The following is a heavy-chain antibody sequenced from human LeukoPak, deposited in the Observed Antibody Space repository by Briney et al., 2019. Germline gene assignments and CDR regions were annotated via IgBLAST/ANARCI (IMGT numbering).Heavy chain of an antibody. CDR2: INHSGST. V-gene: IGHV4-34*01. J-gene: IGHJ2*01. CDR3: ATEWWLDL. D-gene: IGHD2-15*01. CDR1: GGSFGGYY. Sequence: SETLSLTCAVYGGSFGGYYWSWIRQPPGKGLEWIGEINHSGSTNYNPSLKSRVTISVDTSKNQFSLRLSSVTAADTAVYYCATEWWLDLWGRGTLVTVSS.